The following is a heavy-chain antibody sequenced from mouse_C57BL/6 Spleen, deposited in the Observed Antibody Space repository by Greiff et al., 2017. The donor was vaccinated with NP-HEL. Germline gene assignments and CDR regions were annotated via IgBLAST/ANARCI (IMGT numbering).Heavy chain of an antibody. CDR2: IHPSDSDT. D-gene: IGHD1-1*01. Sequence: QVQLKQPGAELVKPGASVKVSCKASGYTFTSYWMHWVKQRPGQGLEWIGRIHPSDSDTNYNQKFKGKATLTVDKSSSTAYMQLSSLTSEDSAVYYCASYGSPPYWYFDVWGTGTTVTVSS. CDR1: GYTFTSYW. V-gene: IGHV1-74*01. J-gene: IGHJ1*03. CDR3: ASYGSPPYWYFDV.